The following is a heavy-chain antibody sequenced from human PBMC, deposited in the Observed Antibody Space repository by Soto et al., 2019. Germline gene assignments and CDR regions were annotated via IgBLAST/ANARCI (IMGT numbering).Heavy chain of an antibody. V-gene: IGHV4-39*01. D-gene: IGHD3-10*01. CDR1: GGSINTTSYY. CDR2: FFFSGTT. CDR3: AAMIRGVIGP. Sequence: QLQLQESGPGVVKTSETLSLTCTVSGGSINTTSYYWGWIRQPPGKGPEWIGSFFFSGTTYYNLSLKRRLITSLDTSKNQFSLKLTSVTAADTAVYYCAAMIRGVIGPWGRGTLVTVSS. J-gene: IGHJ5*02.